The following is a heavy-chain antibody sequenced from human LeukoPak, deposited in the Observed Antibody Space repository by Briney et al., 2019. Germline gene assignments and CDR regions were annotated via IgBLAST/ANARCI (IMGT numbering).Heavy chain of an antibody. D-gene: IGHD3-10*01. CDR2: VSSRGAT. CDR3: ARDEGNYYGMAFDF. V-gene: IGHV4-59*01. J-gene: IGHJ4*02. CDR1: GASISNDY. Sequence: SETLSLTCTVSGASISNDYWNWIRQSPEKGLEWIGYVSSRGATNYNPSPRSRVTISGGTSKNQFSLRLTSVSAADTAMYFCARDEGNYYGMAFDFWGQGILVTVSS.